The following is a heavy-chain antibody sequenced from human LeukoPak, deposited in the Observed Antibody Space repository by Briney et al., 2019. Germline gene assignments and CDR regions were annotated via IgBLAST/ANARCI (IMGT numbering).Heavy chain of an antibody. V-gene: IGHV3-15*01. D-gene: IGHD2-15*01. CDR3: TTGDCSGGSCHAFDI. J-gene: IGHJ3*02. CDR1: GFIFSNVW. CDR2: IKRKSDGGTT. Sequence: GGSLRLSCAASGFIFSNVWMTWVRQAPGKGLEWVGRIKRKSDGGTTDYAAPVKGRFTISRDDTKNTLYLQMNSLKIEDTAVYYCTTGDCSGGSCHAFDIWGQGTMVTVSS.